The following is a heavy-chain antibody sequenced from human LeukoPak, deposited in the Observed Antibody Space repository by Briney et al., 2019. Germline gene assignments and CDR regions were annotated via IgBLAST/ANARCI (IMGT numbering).Heavy chain of an antibody. CDR3: ARGDFWSGFRRGWFDP. Sequence: SETLSLTCAVYGGSFSGYYWNWIRQPPGKGLEWIGEINHSGSSNYNPSLKSRINTSVDTSKNQFSLKLSSVTAADTAIYYCARGDFWSGFRRGWFDPWGQGTLVTVSS. J-gene: IGHJ5*02. CDR2: INHSGSS. D-gene: IGHD3-3*01. V-gene: IGHV4-34*01. CDR1: GGSFSGYY.